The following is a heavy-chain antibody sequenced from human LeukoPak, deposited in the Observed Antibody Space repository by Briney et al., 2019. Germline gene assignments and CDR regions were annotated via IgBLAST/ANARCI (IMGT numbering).Heavy chain of an antibody. Sequence: PSETLSLTCTVSGGSISSSSYYWSWIRQPPGKGLEWIGYIYYSGSTNYNPSLKSRVTISVDTSKNQFSLKLNSVTAADTAVYYCARLGSGSYYNDAFDIWGQGTMVTVSS. V-gene: IGHV4-61*05. CDR3: ARLGSGSYYNDAFDI. J-gene: IGHJ3*02. CDR1: GGSISSSSYY. CDR2: IYYSGST. D-gene: IGHD3-10*01.